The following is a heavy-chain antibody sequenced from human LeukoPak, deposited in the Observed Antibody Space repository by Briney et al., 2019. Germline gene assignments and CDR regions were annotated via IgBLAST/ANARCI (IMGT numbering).Heavy chain of an antibody. CDR1: GGPISSYY. D-gene: IGHD1-26*01. CDR3: ARDSVGATFDY. CDR2: IYYSGST. J-gene: IGHJ4*02. V-gene: IGHV4-59*01. Sequence: PSETLSLTCTVSGGPISSYYWSWIRQPPGKGLEWIGYIYYSGSTNYNPPLKSRVTISVDPSKNQFSLKLSSVTAADTAVYYCARDSVGATFDYWGQGTLVTVSS.